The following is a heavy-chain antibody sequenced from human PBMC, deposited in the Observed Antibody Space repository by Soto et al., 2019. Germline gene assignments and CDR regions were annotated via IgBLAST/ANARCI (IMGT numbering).Heavy chain of an antibody. D-gene: IGHD5-12*01. CDR1: GFTLTNYA. CDR2: ITGVGGST. V-gene: IGHV3-23*01. J-gene: IGHJ6*02. Sequence: GGSLRLSCAASGFTLTNYAMSWVRQAPGKGLEWVSSITGVGGSTYYADSVKGRFTISRDNAKDSLYLQMNSLRADDTAVYYCARGLRPSPYYYYPMDVWGQGTTVTVSS. CDR3: ARGLRPSPYYYYPMDV.